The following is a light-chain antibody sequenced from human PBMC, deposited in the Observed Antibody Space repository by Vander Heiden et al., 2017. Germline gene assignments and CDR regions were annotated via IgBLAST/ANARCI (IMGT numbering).Light chain of an antibody. CDR3: MQALQTPWT. Sequence: DIVMTPYPLSLPVTPGESASISCRSSQSLRHSNGKNYLDWYLQKPGQSPQLLIYLGSDRASGVPDRFSGSGSGTDFTLKISSVEAEDVGVYYCMQALQTPWTFGQGSKVQIK. V-gene: IGKV2-28*01. CDR2: LGS. CDR1: QSLRHSNGKNY. J-gene: IGKJ1*01.